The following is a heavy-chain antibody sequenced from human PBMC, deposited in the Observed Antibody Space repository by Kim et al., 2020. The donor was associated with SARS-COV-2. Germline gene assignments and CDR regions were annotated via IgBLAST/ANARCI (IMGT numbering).Heavy chain of an antibody. CDR1: GFTFDDYG. D-gene: IGHD3-9*01. Sequence: GGSLRLSCAATGFTFDDYGMSWVRQAPGKGLEWVSGINWNGGSTGYADSVKGRFTISRDNAKNSLYLQMNSLRAEDTALYYCARGLRYFDWPPGPSYYFDYWGQGTLVTVSS. CDR3: ARGLRYFDWPPGPSYYFDY. J-gene: IGHJ4*02. CDR2: INWNGGST. V-gene: IGHV3-20*04.